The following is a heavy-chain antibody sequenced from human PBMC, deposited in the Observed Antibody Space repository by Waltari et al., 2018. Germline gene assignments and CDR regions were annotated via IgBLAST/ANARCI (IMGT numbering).Heavy chain of an antibody. D-gene: IGHD2-15*01. Sequence: QVQLVQSGAEVKKPGSSVKVSCKASGGTFSSYAISWVRQAPGQGLEWMGGISPIVGTASYAQKCQGRVTITADESTSTAYMELSSLRSEDTAVYYCARVKVVVGYYYYGMDVGGQGTTVTVAS. CDR3: ARVKVVVGYYYYGMDV. CDR1: GGTFSSYA. V-gene: IGHV1-69*01. J-gene: IGHJ6*02. CDR2: ISPIVGTA.